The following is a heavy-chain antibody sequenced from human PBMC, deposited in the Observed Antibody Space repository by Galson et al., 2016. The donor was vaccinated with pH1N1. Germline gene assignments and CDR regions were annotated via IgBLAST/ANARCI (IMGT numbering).Heavy chain of an antibody. CDR2: ISGTGDPT. J-gene: IGHJ4*02. CDR1: GFTFINYA. D-gene: IGHD1-26*01. V-gene: IGHV3-23*01. Sequence: SLRLSCAASGFTFINYAMSWVRQAPGKGLEWVSTISGTGDPTYYADSVKGRFTIPRDNSNNTVYLRMNSLRVEDTAAYYCAKDLGRYSEIDYWGQGTLVTVSS. CDR3: AKDLGRYSEIDY.